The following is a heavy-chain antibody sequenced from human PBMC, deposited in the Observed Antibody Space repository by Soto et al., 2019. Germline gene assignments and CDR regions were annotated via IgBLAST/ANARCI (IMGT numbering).Heavy chain of an antibody. CDR2: IPDDGTNK. D-gene: IGHD1-1*01. CDR3: ETAGSSRGLRLGPDY. J-gene: IGHJ4*02. V-gene: IGHV3-30-3*01. Sequence: HGGSLRLSCAASGLTFSGYAMHCVLQAPGKGLEWVAVIPDDGTNKHYADSVRGRFTISRDNSKNTLNLQMDSLRPEDKAVYYCETAGSSRGLRLGPDYWGQGTQVTVYS. CDR1: GLTFSGYA.